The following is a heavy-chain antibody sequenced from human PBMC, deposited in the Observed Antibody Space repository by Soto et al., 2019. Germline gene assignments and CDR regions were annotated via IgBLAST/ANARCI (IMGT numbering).Heavy chain of an antibody. J-gene: IGHJ4*02. D-gene: IGHD2-2*01. V-gene: IGHV3-23*01. Sequence: GGSLRLSCAASGFTFSSYAMSWDRQAPGKGLEWVSAISGSGGSTYYADSVKGRFTISRDNSKNTLYLQMNSLRAEDTAVYYCAKPSPFRFKGTSCPEHPCHFAYWGQGTLVTVSS. CDR1: GFTFSSYA. CDR3: AKPSPFRFKGTSCPEHPCHFAY. CDR2: ISGSGGST.